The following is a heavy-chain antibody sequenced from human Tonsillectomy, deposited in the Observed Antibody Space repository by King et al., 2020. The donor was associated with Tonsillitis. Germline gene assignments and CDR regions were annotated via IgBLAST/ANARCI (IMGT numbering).Heavy chain of an antibody. CDR2: IYPDDSDT. Sequence: VQLVESGPEVKKSGESLKISCQGSEFTFSYWIGWVRQVPGKGLEWMGAIYPDDSDTRYNPSFQGQVTISVDRSTYTAFLEWTSLTASDTALYYCAKRSGVSYGNAFDIWGQGKMVTVSS. J-gene: IGHJ3*02. CDR1: EFTFSYW. CDR3: AKRSGVSYGNAFDI. D-gene: IGHD5-18*01. V-gene: IGHV5-51*01.